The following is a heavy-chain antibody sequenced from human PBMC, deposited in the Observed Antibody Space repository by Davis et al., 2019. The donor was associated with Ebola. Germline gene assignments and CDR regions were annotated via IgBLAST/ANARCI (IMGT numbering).Heavy chain of an antibody. Sequence: PGGSLRLSCAASGFTFSSYAMHWVRQAPGKGLEWVSSVSASASHIFYADSLRGRFTISRDNAKNSLYLQMSSLRVDDTGVYYCARDLSYYLDHWGQGTLVTVSS. CDR3: ARDLSYYLDH. CDR1: GFTFSSYA. J-gene: IGHJ4*02. V-gene: IGHV3-21*01. CDR2: VSASASHI.